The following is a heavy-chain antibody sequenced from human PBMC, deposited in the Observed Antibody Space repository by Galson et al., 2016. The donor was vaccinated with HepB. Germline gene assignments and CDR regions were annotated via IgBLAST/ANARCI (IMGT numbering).Heavy chain of an antibody. J-gene: IGHJ5*01. D-gene: IGHD6-19*01. CDR1: GFTFSNFA. Sequence: SLRLSCAASGFTFSNFAMSWVRQSPKTGPEWVSSISHNGEMTYDADFVEGRFTIARDNANNTVYLQMNSLRAGDTAVYYCVKGPVASSGAGWFDSWGQGILVTVSS. CDR3: VKGPVASSGAGWFDS. V-gene: IGHV3-23*01. CDR2: ISHNGEMT.